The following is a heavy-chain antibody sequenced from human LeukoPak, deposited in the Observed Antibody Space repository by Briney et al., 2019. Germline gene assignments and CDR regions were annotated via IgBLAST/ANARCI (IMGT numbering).Heavy chain of an antibody. Sequence: GGSLRLSCAASGFTFSSYGMPWVRQAPGKGLEWVAVISYDGSNKYYADSVKGRFTISRDNSKNTLYLQMNSLRAEDTAVYYCAKDYYDSSGYYYEGVFDYWGQGTLVTVSS. J-gene: IGHJ4*02. CDR3: AKDYYDSSGYYYEGVFDY. CDR2: ISYDGSNK. D-gene: IGHD3-22*01. CDR1: GFTFSSYG. V-gene: IGHV3-30*18.